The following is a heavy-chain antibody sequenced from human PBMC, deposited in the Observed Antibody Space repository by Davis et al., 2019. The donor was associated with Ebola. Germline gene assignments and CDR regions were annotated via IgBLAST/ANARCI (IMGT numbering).Heavy chain of an antibody. D-gene: IGHD1-26*01. Sequence: MPGGSLRLSCTISGGSISSYYWSWIRQPPGKGLEWIGYFYYSGSANYSPSLKSRVTISVDTSKKQISLKLSSVTAADTAVYYCASVGAATVSFDYWGQGTLVTVSS. V-gene: IGHV4-59*01. CDR3: ASVGAATVSFDY. CDR1: GGSISSYY. J-gene: IGHJ4*02. CDR2: FYYSGSA.